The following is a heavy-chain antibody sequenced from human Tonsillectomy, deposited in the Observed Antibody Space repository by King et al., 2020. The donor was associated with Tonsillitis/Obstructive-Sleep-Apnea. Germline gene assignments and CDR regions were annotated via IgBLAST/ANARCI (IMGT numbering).Heavy chain of an antibody. Sequence: VQLVESGGGLVQPGGSLRLSCAASGFMFSNYWMAWFRQAPGKGLEWVANIKEDGSDKCYVDSVRGRFTISRDNAKSLLYLQMYSLRAEDTAVYYCARDQNGILDYWGQGTLVIAFS. CDR3: ARDQNGILDY. D-gene: IGHD2-8*01. V-gene: IGHV3-7*04. CDR1: GFMFSNYW. J-gene: IGHJ4*02. CDR2: IKEDGSDK.